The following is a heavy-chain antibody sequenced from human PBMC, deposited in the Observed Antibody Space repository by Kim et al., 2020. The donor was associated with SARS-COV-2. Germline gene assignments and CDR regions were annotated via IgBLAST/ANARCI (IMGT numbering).Heavy chain of an antibody. J-gene: IGHJ4*02. D-gene: IGHD1-26*01. Sequence: GTNYAQKFQDRVTMTRDTSISAAYMELSRLRSDDTAVYYCARGGIGGSWNWGQGTLVTVSS. V-gene: IGHV1-2*02. CDR2: GT. CDR3: ARGGIGGSWN.